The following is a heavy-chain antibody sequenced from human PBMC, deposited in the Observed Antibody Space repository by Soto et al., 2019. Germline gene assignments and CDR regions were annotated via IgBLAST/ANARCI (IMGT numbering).Heavy chain of an antibody. CDR1: GFTFSSYA. Sequence: GGSLRLSCAASGFTFSSYAMHWVRQAPGKGLEYVSAISSNGGSTYYANSVKGRFTISRDNSKNTLYLQMGSLRAEDMAVYYCARDCDWLRSKRGCFDYWGQGTLVTVSS. CDR2: ISSNGGST. V-gene: IGHV3-64*01. D-gene: IGHD5-12*01. J-gene: IGHJ4*02. CDR3: ARDCDWLRSKRGCFDY.